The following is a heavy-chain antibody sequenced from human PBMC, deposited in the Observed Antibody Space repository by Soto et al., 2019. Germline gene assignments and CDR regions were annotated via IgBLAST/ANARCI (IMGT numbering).Heavy chain of an antibody. V-gene: IGHV2-5*02. CDR1: GFSLITSGLG. CDR3: AHTMAPRIFDS. Sequence: QITLKEAGPTLVKPTQTLTLTCSFSGFSLITSGLGVGWIRQPPGKALEWLALIYWDDDTGYSTSLRSRLTITKDTSRKQVVLTMTKMDPADTATYYCAHTMAPRIFDSWGQGTLVTVSS. CDR2: IYWDDDT. J-gene: IGHJ4*02.